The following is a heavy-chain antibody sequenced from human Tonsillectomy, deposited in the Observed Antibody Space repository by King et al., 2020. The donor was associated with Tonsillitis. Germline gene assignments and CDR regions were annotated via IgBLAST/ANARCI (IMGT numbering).Heavy chain of an antibody. CDR3: ARDFRSTNRRSRDGYNY. J-gene: IGHJ4*02. V-gene: IGHV3-30-3*01. CDR2: ISYDGSTK. CDR1: GFTFSNYA. Sequence: VQLVQSGGGVVQPGRSLRLSCAASGFTFSNYAMHWVRQAPGKGLEWVAVISYDGSTKYYADSVKGRFTISRDNSKNTLYVQMDSLGTEDTAVYYCARDFRSTNRRSRDGYNYWGQGTLVTVSS. D-gene: IGHD5-24*01.